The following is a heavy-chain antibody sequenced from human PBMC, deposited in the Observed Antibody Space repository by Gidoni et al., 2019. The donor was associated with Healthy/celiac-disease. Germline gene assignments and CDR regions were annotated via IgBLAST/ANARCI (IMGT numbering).Heavy chain of an antibody. D-gene: IGHD3-10*01. CDR1: GFTFDDYA. CDR2: ISWNSGSI. CDR3: AKVGAGDPYAY. V-gene: IGHV3-9*01. Sequence: EVQLVESGGGLVQPGRSLRLSCAASGFTFDDYAMHWVRQAPGKGLEWVSGISWNSGSIGYADSVKGRFTISRDNAKNSLYLQMNSLRAEDTALYYCAKVGAGDPYAYWGQGTLVTVSS. J-gene: IGHJ4*02.